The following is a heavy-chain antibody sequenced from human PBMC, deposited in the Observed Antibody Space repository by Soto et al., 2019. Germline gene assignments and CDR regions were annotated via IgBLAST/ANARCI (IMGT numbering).Heavy chain of an antibody. J-gene: IGHJ2*01. Sequence: GGSLRLSCAASGFTFSSYAMSWVRQAPGKGLEWVSGISGSGGSAYYADSVKGRFTTSRDNSKDTLYLQMSSLRADDTALYYCAKVPGYCGGGSCYWYVDLWGRGALVTVS. CDR2: ISGSGGSA. D-gene: IGHD2-21*01. CDR1: GFTFSSYA. CDR3: AKVPGYCGGGSCYWYVDL. V-gene: IGHV3-23*01.